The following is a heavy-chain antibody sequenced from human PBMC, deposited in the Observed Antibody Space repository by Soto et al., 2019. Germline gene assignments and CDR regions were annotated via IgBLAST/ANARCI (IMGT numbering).Heavy chain of an antibody. CDR3: TVGGAGHPFDY. CDR2: IHYSGST. D-gene: IGHD3-16*01. Sequence: WTWIRQPPGKGVEWIGNIHYSGSTNYSPSLKGRVIISVDTSENQSSLKLSSVTTADTAVYYCTVGGAGHPFDYWGQGTLVTVSS. V-gene: IGHV4-59*01. J-gene: IGHJ4*02.